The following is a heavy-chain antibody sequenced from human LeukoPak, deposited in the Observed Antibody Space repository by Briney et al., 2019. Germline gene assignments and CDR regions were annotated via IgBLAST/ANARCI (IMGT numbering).Heavy chain of an antibody. Sequence: SETLSLTCTVSHGSMSPYYWSWIRQSPGKGLEWIAYIFYNGNTKYNPSLWSRVTISIDTSRNQVFLNLNSVTAADTAVYYCARGGYYYLDVWGKGTTVTVSS. CDR3: ARGGYYYLDV. J-gene: IGHJ6*03. V-gene: IGHV4-59*01. CDR1: HGSMSPYY. CDR2: IFYNGNT.